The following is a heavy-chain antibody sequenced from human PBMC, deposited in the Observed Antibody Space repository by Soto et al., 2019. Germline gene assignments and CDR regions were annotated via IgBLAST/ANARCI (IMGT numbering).Heavy chain of an antibody. J-gene: IGHJ4*02. CDR2: IFRDGNTK. Sequence: PGGSLRLSCAASGFSFSNYGMHWVRQAPGKGLEWVAAIFRDGNTKQYADSVKGRFSVSRDNSQNTLYLQMNSLRTEDTAVYYCTNVRASFNCDYWGQGAMGTVSA. CDR3: TNVRASFNCDY. V-gene: IGHV3-33*06. CDR1: GFSFSNYG.